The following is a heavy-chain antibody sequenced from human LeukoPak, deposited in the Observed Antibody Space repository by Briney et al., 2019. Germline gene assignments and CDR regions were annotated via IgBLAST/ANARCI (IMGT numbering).Heavy chain of an antibody. CDR3: ARDRPIGY. V-gene: IGHV3-49*03. CDR2: IRSKAYGGTT. J-gene: IGHJ4*02. Sequence: GGSLRLSCTTSGFTFGDYAMSWFRQAPGKGLEWVSFIRSKAYGGTTEYAASMKGRFSISRDDSKSIAYLQMNSLKTEDTAVYYCARDRPIGYWGQGTLVTVSS. CDR1: GFTFGDYA.